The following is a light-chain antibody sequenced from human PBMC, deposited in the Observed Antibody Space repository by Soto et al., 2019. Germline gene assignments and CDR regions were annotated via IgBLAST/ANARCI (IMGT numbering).Light chain of an antibody. CDR1: RGISDY. CDR2: AAS. Sequence: DIQITQSPASLCASVRDRVTIICRASRGISDYLAWYQQKPGKVPKVLSYAASTLQSVVPSRFRGSGAGADFTLTISSLQPEEVANYYCQKDNTAPWTFGQGTKVDIK. V-gene: IGKV1-27*01. CDR3: QKDNTAPWT. J-gene: IGKJ1*01.